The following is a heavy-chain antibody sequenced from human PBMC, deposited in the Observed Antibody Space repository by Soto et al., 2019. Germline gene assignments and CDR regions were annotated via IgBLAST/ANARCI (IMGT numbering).Heavy chain of an antibody. J-gene: IGHJ4*02. CDR2: ISSSSNTI. Sequence: EVQLVESGGGLVQPGGSLRLSCAASGFTFSTYSMNWVRQAPGKGLEWISYISSSSNTIYYADSVKGRFTISRDNAKNSLYLQMTSLRAEDTVVSYCDLRAGPLGGQGVLVTVSS. V-gene: IGHV3-48*01. CDR3: DLRAGPL. CDR1: GFTFSTYS. D-gene: IGHD6-13*01.